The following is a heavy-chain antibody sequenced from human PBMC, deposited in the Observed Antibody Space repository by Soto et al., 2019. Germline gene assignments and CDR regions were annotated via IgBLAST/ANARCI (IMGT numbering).Heavy chain of an antibody. J-gene: IGHJ6*02. V-gene: IGHV3-74*01. CDR1: GFSFRNYW. Sequence: HGGSMRLSCAASGFSFRNYWMHWVRQDPGKGPVWVSRINSDGSITTYADSVKGRFTISRDNAKNTLYLQMNSLRAEDTAVYYCAREVDIPYYYYGMDVWGQGTTLTVSS. CDR3: AREVDIPYYYYGMDV. D-gene: IGHD2-15*01. CDR2: INSDGSIT.